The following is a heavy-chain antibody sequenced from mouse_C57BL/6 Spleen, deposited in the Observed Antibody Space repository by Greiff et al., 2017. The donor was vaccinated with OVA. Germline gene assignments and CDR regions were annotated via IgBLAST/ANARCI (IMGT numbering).Heavy chain of an antibody. CDR2: ISYDGSN. V-gene: IGHV3-6*01. CDR3: ARFGYEYYAMDY. J-gene: IGHJ4*01. Sequence: EVQLQQSGPGLVKPSQSLSLTCSVTGYSITSGYYWNWIRQFPGNKLEWMGYISYDGSNNYNPSLKNRISITRDTSKNQFFLKLNSVTTEDTATYYCARFGYEYYAMDYWGQGTSVTVSS. CDR1: GYSITSGYY. D-gene: IGHD2-2*01.